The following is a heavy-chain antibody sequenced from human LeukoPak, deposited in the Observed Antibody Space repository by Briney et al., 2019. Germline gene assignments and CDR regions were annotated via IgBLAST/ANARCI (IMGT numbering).Heavy chain of an antibody. CDR3: ARELLPALTEGWFDP. Sequence: ASVKVSCKASGYTFTGYYMHWVRQAPGQGLEWMGWINPNSGGTKYAQKFQGRVTMTRDTSISTAYMELSSLTSDDTAVYYCARELLPALTEGWFDPWGQGTLVTVSS. CDR1: GYTFTGYY. V-gene: IGHV1-2*02. D-gene: IGHD2-2*01. CDR2: INPNSGGT. J-gene: IGHJ5*02.